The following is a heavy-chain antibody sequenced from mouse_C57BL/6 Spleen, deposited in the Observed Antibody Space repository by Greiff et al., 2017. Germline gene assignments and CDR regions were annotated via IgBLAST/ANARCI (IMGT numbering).Heavy chain of an antibody. Sequence: DVQLVESEGGLVQPGSSMKLSCTASGFTFSDYYMAWVRQVPEKGLEWVANINYDGSSTYYLDSLKSRFIISRDNAKNILYLQMSSLKSEDTATYYCARDHFFDYWGQGTTLTVSS. V-gene: IGHV5-16*01. CDR3: ARDHFFDY. D-gene: IGHD1-2*01. CDR1: GFTFSDYY. J-gene: IGHJ2*01. CDR2: INYDGSST.